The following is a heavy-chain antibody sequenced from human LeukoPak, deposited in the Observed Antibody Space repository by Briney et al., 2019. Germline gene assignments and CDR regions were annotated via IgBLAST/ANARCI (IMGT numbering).Heavy chain of an antibody. D-gene: IGHD5-18*01. V-gene: IGHV5-51*01. CDR1: GYSFNSYW. CDR3: ARGSDRGYNYGFDY. CDR2: IYPRDSDT. Sequence: GESLKISCKTSGYSFNSYWIGWVRQMPGKGLEWMGIIYPRDSDTRYSPSFQGQVTISADRSIGTAYLQWSSLKASDTAMYYCARGSDRGYNYGFDYWGQGTLVTVSS. J-gene: IGHJ4*02.